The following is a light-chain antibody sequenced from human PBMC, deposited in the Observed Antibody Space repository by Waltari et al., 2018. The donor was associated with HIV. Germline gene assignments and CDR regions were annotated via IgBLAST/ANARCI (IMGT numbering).Light chain of an antibody. CDR3: LQSLHTPRFS. CDR2: LAS. V-gene: IGKV2-28*01. Sequence: EIVLTQSPLSLPVAPGESASISCRASQSLLHNNGNNYLDWYVQKPGQSPQLLIDLASHRTFGVPERFSGRGSGTNFTMKITRVEAEDVGTYYCLQSLHTPRFSFGPGTKVDI. J-gene: IGKJ3*01. CDR1: QSLLHNNGNNY.